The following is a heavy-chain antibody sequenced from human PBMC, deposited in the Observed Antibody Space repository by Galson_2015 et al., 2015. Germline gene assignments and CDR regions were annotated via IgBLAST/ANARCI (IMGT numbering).Heavy chain of an antibody. Sequence: SLRLSCAASGFTFSSYAMHWVRQAPGKGLEWVAVISYDGSNKYYADSVKGRFTISRDNSKNTLYLQMNSLRAEDTAVYYCASYDFWSGQLPSAQQSLHDYWGQGTLVTVSS. CDR3: ASYDFWSGQLPSAQQSLHDY. CDR1: GFTFSSYA. J-gene: IGHJ4*02. V-gene: IGHV3-30-3*01. D-gene: IGHD3-3*01. CDR2: ISYDGSNK.